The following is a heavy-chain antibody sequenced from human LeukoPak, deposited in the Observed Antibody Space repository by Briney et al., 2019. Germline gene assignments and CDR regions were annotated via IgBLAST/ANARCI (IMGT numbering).Heavy chain of an antibody. V-gene: IGHV3-33*01. CDR1: GFTFSSYG. CDR3: ARLKEVAGSSWYYRYFHH. D-gene: IGHD6-13*01. J-gene: IGHJ1*01. Sequence: PGGSLRLSCAVSGFTFSSYGMHWVRQAPGKGLEWVAVIWYDGSNKYYADSVKGRFTISRDNSENTLYLQMNRLTAEDTAVYYCARLKEVAGSSWYYRYFHHWGQGTLVTVSS. CDR2: IWYDGSNK.